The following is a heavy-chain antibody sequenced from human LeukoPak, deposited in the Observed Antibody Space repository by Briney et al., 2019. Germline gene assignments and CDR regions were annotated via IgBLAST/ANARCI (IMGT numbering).Heavy chain of an antibody. D-gene: IGHD3-10*01. CDR2: IYYSGST. J-gene: IGHJ4*02. V-gene: IGHV4-59*08. Sequence: PSETLSLTCTVSGGSISSYYWSWIQQPPGKGLEWIGYIYYSGSTNYNPSLKSRVTISVDTSKNQSSLKLSSVTAADTAVYYCARHSGSGSYIFDYWGQGTLVTVSS. CDR3: ARHSGSGSYIFDY. CDR1: GGSISSYY.